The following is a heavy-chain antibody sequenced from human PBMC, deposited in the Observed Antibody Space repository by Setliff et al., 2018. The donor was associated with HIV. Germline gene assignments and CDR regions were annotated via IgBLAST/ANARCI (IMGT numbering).Heavy chain of an antibody. D-gene: IGHD4-4*01. J-gene: IGHJ5*02. CDR1: GFTFSSAW. V-gene: IGHV3-7*01. CDR2: IRQDGTDK. Sequence: GGSLRLSCAASGFTFSSAWMGWVRQAPAKGLEWVAKIRQDGTDKYYVDSVKGRFTISRDNAKNSLYLQMNSLRAEDTAIYYCARDRERWLQSRLFDPWGQGTLVTVSS. CDR3: ARDRERWLQSRLFDP.